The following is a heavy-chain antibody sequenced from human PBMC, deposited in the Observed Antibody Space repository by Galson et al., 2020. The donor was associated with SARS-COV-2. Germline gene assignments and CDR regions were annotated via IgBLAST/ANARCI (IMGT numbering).Heavy chain of an antibody. CDR1: GFTFSSYS. Sequence: GSLRLSCAASGFTFSSYSMNWVRQAPGKGLEWVSYISSSSSTIYYADSVKGRFTISRDNAKNSLYLQMNSLRAEDTAVYYCAREPYCSSTSCYALGYYYYGMDVWGQGTTVTVSS. CDR3: AREPYCSSTSCYALGYYYYGMDV. J-gene: IGHJ6*02. D-gene: IGHD2-2*01. V-gene: IGHV3-48*01. CDR2: ISSSSSTI.